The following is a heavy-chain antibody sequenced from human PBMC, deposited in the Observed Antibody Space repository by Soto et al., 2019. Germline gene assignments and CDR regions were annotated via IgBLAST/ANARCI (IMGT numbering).Heavy chain of an antibody. V-gene: IGHV1-69*01. CDR1: GGSFSSYA. J-gene: IGHJ3*02. CDR2: IIPIFGTA. CDR3: VSSKSGSYSYAFDI. Sequence: SVKVSYKASGGSFSSYAIIWVRQAPGQGLEWMGGIIPIFGTANYAQKFQGRVTITADESTSTAYMELSSLRSEDTAVYYCVSSKSGSYSYAFDIWGQGTMVTVSS. D-gene: IGHD1-26*01.